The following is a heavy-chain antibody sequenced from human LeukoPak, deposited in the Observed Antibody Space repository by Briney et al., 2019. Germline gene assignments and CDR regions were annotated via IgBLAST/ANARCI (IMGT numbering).Heavy chain of an antibody. CDR2: ISSSSSYT. Sequence: GSLRLSCAASGFTFSDYYMSWIRQAPGKGLEWVSYISSSSSYTNYADSVKGRFTISRDNAKNSLYLQMNSLRAEDTAVYYCASFGYYGDLYYFDYWGQGTLVTVSS. V-gene: IGHV3-11*06. CDR1: GFTFSDYY. D-gene: IGHD4-17*01. CDR3: ASFGYYGDLYYFDY. J-gene: IGHJ4*02.